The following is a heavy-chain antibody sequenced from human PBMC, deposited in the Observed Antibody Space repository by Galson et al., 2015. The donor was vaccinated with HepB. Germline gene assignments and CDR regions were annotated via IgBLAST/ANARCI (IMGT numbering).Heavy chain of an antibody. J-gene: IGHJ5*02. V-gene: IGHV1-46*03. CDR2: INPSGGST. D-gene: IGHD4-17*01. CDR3: ARGLRTTVTTLGWFDP. Sequence: SVKVSCKASGYTFTTYYIHWLRQAPGQGLEWMGIINPSGGSTTYTQKFQGRVTVTRDTSTSTVYMELSSLRSEDTAFYYCARGLRTTVTTLGWFDPWGQGTLVTVSS. CDR1: GYTFTTYY.